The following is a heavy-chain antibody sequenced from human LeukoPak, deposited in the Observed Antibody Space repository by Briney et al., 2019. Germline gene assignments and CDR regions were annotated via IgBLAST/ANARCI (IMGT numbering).Heavy chain of an antibody. CDR2: LSAGGGST. Sequence: GGSLRLSCAASGFTLSSYALSWVRQAPGKGLDWVSALSAGGGSTYYADSVKGRFTISRENAKNSLYLQMNSLRAGDTAVYYCARGGDLTHWGQGTLVTVSS. J-gene: IGHJ4*02. CDR3: ARGGDLTH. V-gene: IGHV3-23*01. D-gene: IGHD3-9*01. CDR1: GFTLSSYA.